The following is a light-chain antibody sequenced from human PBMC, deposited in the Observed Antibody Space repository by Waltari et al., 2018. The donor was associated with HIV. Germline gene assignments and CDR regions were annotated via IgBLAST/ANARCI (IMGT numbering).Light chain of an antibody. J-gene: IGLJ2*01. V-gene: IGLV2-8*01. CDR3: ASHAGSKDV. CDR2: DVT. CDR1: SSDVGAYNY. Sequence: QSALTQPPSASGSPGQSVTISCTGTSSDVGAYNYVSWFQQHPGKAPKLMIYDVTKRPSGVPGRCSGSKSGNTASLTVSGLQAEDEADYYCASHAGSKDVFGGGTRLTVL.